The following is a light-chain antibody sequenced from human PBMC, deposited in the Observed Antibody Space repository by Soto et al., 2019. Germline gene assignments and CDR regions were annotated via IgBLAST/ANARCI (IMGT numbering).Light chain of an antibody. CDR3: QTWGTGIHGV. J-gene: IGLJ3*02. Sequence: QPVLTQSPSASASLGASVKLTCTLSSGHSSYAIAWHQQQPEKGPRYLMKLNSDGSHSKGDGIPDRFSGYSSGAERYLTISSLQSEDEADYYCQTWGTGIHGVFGGGTKLTVL. CDR2: LNSDGSH. CDR1: SGHSSYA. V-gene: IGLV4-69*01.